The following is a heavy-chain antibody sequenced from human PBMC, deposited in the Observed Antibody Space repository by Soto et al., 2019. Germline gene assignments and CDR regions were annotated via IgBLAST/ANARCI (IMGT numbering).Heavy chain of an antibody. J-gene: IGHJ5*02. D-gene: IGHD3-22*01. CDR3: AYYYDSSGYYNWFDP. CDR2: IIPIFGTA. V-gene: IGHV1-69*01. CDR1: GGTLSSYA. Sequence: GASVKVSCKASGGTLSSYAISLGRQAPGQGLEWMGGIIPIFGTANYAQKFQGRVTITADESTSTAYMELSSLRSEDTAVYYCAYYYDSSGYYNWFDPWGQGTLVTVSS.